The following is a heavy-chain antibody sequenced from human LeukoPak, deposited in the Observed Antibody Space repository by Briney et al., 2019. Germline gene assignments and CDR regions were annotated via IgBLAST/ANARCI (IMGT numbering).Heavy chain of an antibody. CDR3: ARAVSWELLNLDY. J-gene: IGHJ4*02. Sequence: ASVKVSCKASGYSFTNYVMTWVRQAPGQGLEWMGWISAYNGDTNHAQKLQDRVTMTTDTSTSTAYMELRSLRSGDTAVYFCARAVSWELLNLDYWGQGTLVTVSS. CDR2: ISAYNGDT. V-gene: IGHV1-18*01. D-gene: IGHD1-26*01. CDR1: GYSFTNYV.